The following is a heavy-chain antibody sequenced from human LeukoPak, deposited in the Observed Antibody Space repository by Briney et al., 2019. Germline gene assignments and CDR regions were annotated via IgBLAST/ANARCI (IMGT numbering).Heavy chain of an antibody. CDR3: AKGSYYDSGGSFYFDY. CDR2: ISGSGDNT. Sequence: GGSLRLSCSASGFTFLSYAMHWVRQAPGKGLEWVSGISGSGDNTYYADSVKGRFTISRDNSKNTLYVQVNSLGTEDTAAYYCAKGSYYDSGGSFYFDYWGQGTLVTVSS. J-gene: IGHJ4*02. V-gene: IGHV3-23*01. D-gene: IGHD3-22*01. CDR1: GFTFLSYA.